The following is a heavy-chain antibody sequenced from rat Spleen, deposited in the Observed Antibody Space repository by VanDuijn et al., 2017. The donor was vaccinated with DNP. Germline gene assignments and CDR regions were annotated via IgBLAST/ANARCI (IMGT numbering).Heavy chain of an antibody. J-gene: IGHJ2*01. CDR2: ITDNGGRT. V-gene: IGHV5-31*01. CDR1: GFTFNNYW. CDR3: ARPDY. Sequence: EVQLVESGGDLVQPGRSLKVSCVVSGFTFNNYWMTWIRQVPGKGLEWVASITDNGGRTYYPDSVKGRFTISRDNTKNTLYLQMNSLRAEDTATYYCARPDYWGQGVMVTVSS.